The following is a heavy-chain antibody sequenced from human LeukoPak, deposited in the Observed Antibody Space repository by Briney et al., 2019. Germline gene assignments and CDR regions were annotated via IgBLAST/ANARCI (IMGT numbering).Heavy chain of an antibody. J-gene: IGHJ4*02. CDR2: ISSSGSTI. V-gene: IGHV3-48*03. CDR1: GFTFSSYE. D-gene: IGHD3-22*01. Sequence: GGSLRLSCAASGFTFSSYEMNWVRQAPGKGLEWVSYISSSGSTIYYADSVKGRFTISRDNAKNSLYLQMNSLRAEDTAVYYCASHYYYDSSGYYSDYWGQGTLVTVSS. CDR3: ASHYYYDSSGYYSDY.